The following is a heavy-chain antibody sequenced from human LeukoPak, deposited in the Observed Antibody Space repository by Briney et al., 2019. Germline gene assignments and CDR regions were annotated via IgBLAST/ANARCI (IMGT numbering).Heavy chain of an antibody. CDR1: GFTFTTYW. D-gene: IGHD6-25*01. Sequence: QAGGSLRLSCAASGFTFTTYWMTWVRQAPGKGLEWVANIKQDGSDKYYVDSVKGRFTISRDNARKSVYLQMNSLRAEDTAVYYCARRSAAKDAFDIWGQGTMVTVSS. J-gene: IGHJ3*02. CDR2: IKQDGSDK. V-gene: IGHV3-7*01. CDR3: ARRSAAKDAFDI.